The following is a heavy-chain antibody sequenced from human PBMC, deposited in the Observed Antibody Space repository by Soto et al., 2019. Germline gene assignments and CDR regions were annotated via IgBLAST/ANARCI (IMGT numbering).Heavy chain of an antibody. CDR1: GFTFSSYG. V-gene: IGHV3-30*18. D-gene: IGHD3-22*01. CDR2: IPYDGSNK. Sequence: GGSLRLSCAASGFTFSSYGMHWVRQAPGKGLEWVAVIPYDGSNKYYADSVKGRFTISRDNSKNTLYLQMNSLRAEDTAVYYCAKEVLGYDSSGYYLYYYYGMDVWGQGTTVTVSS. CDR3: AKEVLGYDSSGYYLYYYYGMDV. J-gene: IGHJ6*02.